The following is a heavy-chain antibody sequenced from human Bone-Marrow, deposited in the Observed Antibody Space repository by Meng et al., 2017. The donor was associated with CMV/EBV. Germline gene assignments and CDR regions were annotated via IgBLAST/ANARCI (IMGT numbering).Heavy chain of an antibody. CDR2: IIPILGIA. D-gene: IGHD2-2*01. CDR3: ARGKPGIVVVPAAILGRVRTHWFDP. CDR1: GGTFSSYA. V-gene: IGHV1-69*10. J-gene: IGHJ5*02. Sequence: SVKVSCKASGGTFSSYAISWVRQAPGQGLEWMGGIIPILGIASYAQKFQGRVTITADKSTSTAYMELSSLRSEDTAVYYCARGKPGIVVVPAAILGRVRTHWFDPWGQGTLVTVSS.